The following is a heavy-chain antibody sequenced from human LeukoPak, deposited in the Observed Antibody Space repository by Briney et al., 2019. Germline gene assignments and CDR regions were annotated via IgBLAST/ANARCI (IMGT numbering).Heavy chain of an antibody. V-gene: IGHV4-30-2*01. CDR1: GGSISSGGYS. Sequence: PSQTLSLTCAVSGGSISSGGYSWSWIRQPPGKGLEWIGYIYHSGSTYYNPSLKSRVTISVDRSKNQFSLKLSSVTAADTAVYYCARGGLRWYPDYWGQGTLVTVSS. CDR3: ARGGLRWYPDY. D-gene: IGHD4-23*01. J-gene: IGHJ4*02. CDR2: IYHSGST.